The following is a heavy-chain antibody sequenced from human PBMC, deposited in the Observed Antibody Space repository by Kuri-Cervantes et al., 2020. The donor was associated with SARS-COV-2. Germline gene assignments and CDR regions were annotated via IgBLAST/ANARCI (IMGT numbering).Heavy chain of an antibody. V-gene: IGHV1-46*01. CDR1: GYTFTSYY. Sequence: ASVKVSCKASGYTFTSYYMHWVRQAPGQGLEWMGIINPSGSSTSYAQKFQGRVTMTRDTSTSTVYMELSSLRSEDTAVYYCARDLFLGGSSWKIFDYWGQGTLVTVSS. D-gene: IGHD6-13*01. CDR2: INPSGSST. CDR3: ARDLFLGGSSWKIFDY. J-gene: IGHJ4*02.